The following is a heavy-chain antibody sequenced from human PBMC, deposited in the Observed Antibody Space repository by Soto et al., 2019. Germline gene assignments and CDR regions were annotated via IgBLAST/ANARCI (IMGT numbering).Heavy chain of an antibody. Sequence: GGSLRLSXAASGFTFSSYGMHWVRQAPGKGLEWVAVIWYDGSNKYYADSVKGRFTISRDNSKNTLYLQMNSLRAEDTAVYYCARDPYYDFWSGYYTNYYYYYGMDVWGQGTTVTVSS. V-gene: IGHV3-33*01. J-gene: IGHJ6*02. D-gene: IGHD3-3*01. CDR3: ARDPYYDFWSGYYTNYYYYYGMDV. CDR1: GFTFSSYG. CDR2: IWYDGSNK.